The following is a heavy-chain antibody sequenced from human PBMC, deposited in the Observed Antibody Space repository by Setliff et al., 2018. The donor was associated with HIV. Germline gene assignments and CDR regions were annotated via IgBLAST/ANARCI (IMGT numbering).Heavy chain of an antibody. J-gene: IGHJ2*01. D-gene: IGHD3-10*01. Sequence: KPSETLSLTCTVSGDSIGDYYWNWIRQPAGKGLEWIGRVYASAYSNYNPSLKSRVTMSVGTSQNQFSLKLRSVNAADTAVYYCARDWVTRSNYYGSGSPWYFDFWGRGILVTVSS. CDR2: VYASAYS. V-gene: IGHV4-4*07. CDR1: GDSIGDYY. CDR3: ARDWVTRSNYYGSGSPWYFDF.